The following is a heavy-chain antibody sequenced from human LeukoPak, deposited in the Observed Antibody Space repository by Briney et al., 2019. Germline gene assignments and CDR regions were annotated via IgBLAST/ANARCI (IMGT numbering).Heavy chain of an antibody. Sequence: SETLSLTCTVSGGPISGSFYYWGWIRQPPGKGLEWIGSIYYSGSTYYNPSLKSRVTISVDTSKNQFSLNLSSVTAADTAVYYCARRGLIDYWGQGTLVTVSS. CDR1: GGPISGSFYY. CDR2: IYYSGST. V-gene: IGHV4-39*01. D-gene: IGHD3/OR15-3a*01. J-gene: IGHJ4*02. CDR3: ARRGLIDY.